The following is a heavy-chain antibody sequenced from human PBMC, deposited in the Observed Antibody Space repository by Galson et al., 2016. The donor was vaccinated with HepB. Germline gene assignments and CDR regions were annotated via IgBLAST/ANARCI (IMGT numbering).Heavy chain of an antibody. CDR1: GFSLSTSGVG. CDR3: THTAYYDTSGFYLMSLYYFDY. CDR2: IYWDADK. Sequence: PALVKPTQTLTLTCTFSGFSLSTSGVGVGWFRQPPGKALEWLAVIYWDADKRYSPSLKSRLTITKDTSKNQVFLTMANMDPMETATYYCTHTAYYDTSGFYLMSLYYFDYRGQGALVTVPS. J-gene: IGHJ4*02. D-gene: IGHD3-22*01. V-gene: IGHV2-5*02.